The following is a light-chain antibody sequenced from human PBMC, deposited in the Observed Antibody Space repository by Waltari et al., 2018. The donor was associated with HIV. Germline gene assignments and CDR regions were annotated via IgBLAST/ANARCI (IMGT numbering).Light chain of an antibody. V-gene: IGKV1-12*01. CDR3: QQANSFLPLP. J-gene: IGKJ4*01. CDR2: AAS. CDR1: QAITNW. Sequence: DIQMTQSPSSMAASVGDKVSISCRASQAITNWVAWYQKKPGKAPKLLIYAASSLEVGVPSRFSGSGSGTNFTLTISSLQPEDFATYFCQQANSFLPLPFGGGTKVEIK.